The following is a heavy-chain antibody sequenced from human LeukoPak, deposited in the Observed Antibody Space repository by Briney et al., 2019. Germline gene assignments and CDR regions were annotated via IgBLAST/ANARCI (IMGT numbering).Heavy chain of an antibody. V-gene: IGHV4-4*07. CDR2: IYTSGST. CDR3: ARDGVVPAAAPPTLDY. J-gene: IGHJ4*02. D-gene: IGHD2-2*01. Sequence: XSXSRQPAGKGLEWIGRIYTSGSTNYNPSLKSRVTMSVDTSKNHFSLKLSSVTAADTAVYYCARDGVVPAAAPPTLDYWGQGTLVTVSS.